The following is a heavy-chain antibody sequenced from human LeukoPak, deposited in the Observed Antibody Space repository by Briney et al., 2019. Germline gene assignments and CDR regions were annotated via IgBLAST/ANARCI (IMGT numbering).Heavy chain of an antibody. CDR3: ARVALIVVVPAAMDY. D-gene: IGHD2-2*01. CDR1: GFTFSSYS. CDR2: ISSSSYI. V-gene: IGHV3-21*01. J-gene: IGHJ4*02. Sequence: PGGSLRLSCAASGFTFSSYSMNWVRQAPGKGLEWVSSISSSSYIYYADSVKGRFTISRDNAKNSLYLQMNSLRAEDTAVYYCARVALIVVVPAAMDYWGQGTLVTVSS.